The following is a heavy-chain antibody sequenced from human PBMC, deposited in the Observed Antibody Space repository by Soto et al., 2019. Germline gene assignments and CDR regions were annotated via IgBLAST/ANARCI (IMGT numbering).Heavy chain of an antibody. D-gene: IGHD1-7*01. CDR3: ARETGTTAHYYYGMDV. CDR1: GFTFSSYG. J-gene: IGHJ6*01. CDR2: ISSSSSYT. V-gene: IGHV3-21*05. Sequence: PGGSLRLSCAASGFTFSSYGMHWIRQAPGKGLEWVSSISSSSSYTNYADSVKGRFTISRDNAKNSLYLQMNSLRAEDTAVYYWARETGTTAHYYYGMDVWGQGTTVTVSS.